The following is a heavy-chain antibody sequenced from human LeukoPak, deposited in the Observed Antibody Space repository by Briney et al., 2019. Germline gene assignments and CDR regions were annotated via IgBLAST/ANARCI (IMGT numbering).Heavy chain of an antibody. CDR1: GYTFTSYD. CDR3: ARGPPNWGYDY. J-gene: IGHJ4*02. Sequence: ASVKVSCKASGYTFTSYDFNWVRQATGQRPEWMGWMSPNSGGTGYAQKFQDRVTMTRNTSISTAYMELSSLRSDDTAVYYCARGPPNWGYDYWGPGTLVTVSS. V-gene: IGHV1-8*01. CDR2: MSPNSGGT. D-gene: IGHD7-27*01.